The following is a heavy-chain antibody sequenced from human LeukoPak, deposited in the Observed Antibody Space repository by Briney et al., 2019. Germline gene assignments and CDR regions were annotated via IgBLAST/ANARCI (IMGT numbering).Heavy chain of an antibody. Sequence: GSLRLSCAASGFTFSSYGMHWVRQAPGKGLEWVAVISYDGSNKYYADSVKGRFTISRDNSKNTLYLQMNSLRAEDTAVYYCAKDFSVAMDYFDYWGQGTLVTVSS. CDR1: GFTFSSYG. CDR3: AKDFSVAMDYFDY. V-gene: IGHV3-30*18. CDR2: ISYDGSNK. J-gene: IGHJ4*02. D-gene: IGHD6-19*01.